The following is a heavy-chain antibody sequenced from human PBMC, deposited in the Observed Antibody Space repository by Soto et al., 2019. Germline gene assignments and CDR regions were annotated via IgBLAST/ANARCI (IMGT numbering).Heavy chain of an antibody. V-gene: IGHV1-18*01. CDR3: ARDQTKWLTDAFDI. D-gene: IGHD5-12*01. CDR1: GYTFISYG. J-gene: IGHJ3*02. Sequence: HVQLVQSGAEVTKPGASLKVSCKASGYTFISYGVSWVRQAPGQGLEWLGWISPYNGNTNYAQKFQGRITMTPDTSTSTVYMDLRSLRTDNTAVYYCARDQTKWLTDAFDIWGQGTRVVVSS. CDR2: ISPYNGNT.